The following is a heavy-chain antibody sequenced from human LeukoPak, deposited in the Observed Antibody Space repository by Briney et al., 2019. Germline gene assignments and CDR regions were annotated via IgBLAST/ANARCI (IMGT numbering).Heavy chain of an antibody. V-gene: IGHV3-23*01. D-gene: IGHD3-10*01. Sequence: GGSLRLSCAASGFTFSSYAMSWVRQAPGKGLERVSHISGSGDTTYYADSVKGRFTISRDNSKNTLYLQMNSLRADDAAVYYCAKDMEGSVADYFDYWGQGTLVTVSS. CDR1: GFTFSSYA. CDR3: AKDMEGSVADYFDY. J-gene: IGHJ4*02. CDR2: ISGSGDTT.